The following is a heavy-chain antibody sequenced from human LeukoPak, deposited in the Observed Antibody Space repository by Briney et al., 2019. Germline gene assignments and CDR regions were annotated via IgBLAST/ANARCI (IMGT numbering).Heavy chain of an antibody. CDR3: ARDLRASYN. D-gene: IGHD1-1*01. V-gene: IGHV3-74*01. Sequence: GGSLRLSCAASGFTLSNYWMYWVRQAPGQGLEWVSRTRPDGSFTTYADSVQGRFSNSRDIAKNTLYLQMNTLRAEHTAVYYWARDLRASYNWGQGTLVTASS. CDR1: GFTLSNYW. CDR2: TRPDGSFT. J-gene: IGHJ4*02.